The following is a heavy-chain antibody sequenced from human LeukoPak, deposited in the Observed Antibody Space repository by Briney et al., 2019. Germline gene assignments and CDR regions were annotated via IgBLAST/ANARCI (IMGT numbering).Heavy chain of an antibody. J-gene: IGHJ4*02. CDR3: ARGGYNSAFLDS. CDR1: GFTFNSFT. V-gene: IGHV3-21*01. D-gene: IGHD6-19*01. Sequence: PGGSPRLSCAASGFTFNSFTMNWVRQAPGKGLEWLSSISGSGQYIYYADSQKGRLTISRDNAKDSLYLQLNSLRAEDTSVYYCARGGYNSAFLDSWGQGTLVSVS. CDR2: ISGSGQYI.